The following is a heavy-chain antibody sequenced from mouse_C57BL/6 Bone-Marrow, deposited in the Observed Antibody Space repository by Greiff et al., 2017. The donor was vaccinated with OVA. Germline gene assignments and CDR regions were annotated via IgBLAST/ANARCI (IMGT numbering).Heavy chain of an antibody. Sequence: EVQLQESGPGLVKPSQSLSLTCSVTGYSITSGYYWNWIRQFPGNKLEWLGYISYDGSNNYNPSLKNRISITRDTSKNQFFLKLNSVTTEDTATYYCAREKSNYPYYAMDYWGQGTSVTVSS. CDR2: ISYDGSN. CDR1: GYSITSGYY. J-gene: IGHJ4*01. V-gene: IGHV3-6*01. D-gene: IGHD2-5*01. CDR3: AREKSNYPYYAMDY.